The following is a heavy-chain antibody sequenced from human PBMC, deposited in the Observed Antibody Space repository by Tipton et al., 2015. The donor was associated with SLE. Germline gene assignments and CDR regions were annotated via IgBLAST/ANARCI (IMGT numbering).Heavy chain of an antibody. CDR2: INHSGGT. Sequence: TLSLTCAVYGGSFSGYYWSWIRQPPGKGLEWIGEINHSGGTNYNPSLKSRVTISVDTSKNQFSLKLSSVTAADTAVYYCAKDSGDYDFGQDPWGRGTLVTVSS. CDR1: GGSFSGYY. J-gene: IGHJ5*02. D-gene: IGHD3-3*01. V-gene: IGHV4-34*01. CDR3: AKDSGDYDFGQDP.